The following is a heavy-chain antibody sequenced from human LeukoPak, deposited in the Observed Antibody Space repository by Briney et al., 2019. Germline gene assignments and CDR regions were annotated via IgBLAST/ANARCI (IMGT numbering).Heavy chain of an antibody. Sequence: GGSLRLSCAASGFTFSSSAMSWVRQAPGKGLEWISTISGRGGSAYYADSVKGRFTISRDNSKNTLYLQMNSLRGEDTAVYYCAETGPEDDYNIHFDHWGQGTLVTVSS. CDR3: AETGPEDDYNIHFDH. D-gene: IGHD5-24*01. CDR2: ISGRGGSA. V-gene: IGHV3-23*01. CDR1: GFTFSSSA. J-gene: IGHJ4*02.